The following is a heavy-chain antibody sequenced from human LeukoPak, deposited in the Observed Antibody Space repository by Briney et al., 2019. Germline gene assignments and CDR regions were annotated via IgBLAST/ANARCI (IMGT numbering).Heavy chain of an antibody. J-gene: IGHJ5*02. V-gene: IGHV3-48*02. CDR3: ARERGQLIEFDWFDP. D-gene: IGHD6-13*01. CDR2: ISKSGDDI. CDR1: GFTFSSYA. Sequence: GGSLRLSCAASGFTFSSYAMNWVRQAPGKGLEWISDISKSGDDIYYADSVKGRFAISRDNAKNSLYLQMNSLRDEDTAVYYCARERGQLIEFDWFDPWGQGTLVTVSS.